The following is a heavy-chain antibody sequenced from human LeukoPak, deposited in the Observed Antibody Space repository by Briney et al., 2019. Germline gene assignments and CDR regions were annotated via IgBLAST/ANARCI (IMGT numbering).Heavy chain of an antibody. V-gene: IGHV4-39*01. D-gene: IGHD7-27*01. J-gene: IGHJ3*02. CDR3: ASTNWGSYAFDI. CDR2: IYYSGST. Sequence: SETLSLTCAVYGGSFSSYYWGWIRQPPGKGLEWIGSIYYSGSTYYNPSLKSRVTISVDTSKNQFSLKLSSVTAADTAVYYCASTNWGSYAFDIWGQGTMVTVSS. CDR1: GGSFSSYY.